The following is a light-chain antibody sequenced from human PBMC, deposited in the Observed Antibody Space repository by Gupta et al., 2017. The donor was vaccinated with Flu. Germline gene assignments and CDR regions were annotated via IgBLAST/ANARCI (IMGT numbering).Light chain of an antibody. CDR1: QTVSNY. Sequence: QSTATLSVSPGEGATLSCRASQTVSNYLAWFQQKPGQAPRLLIYDASNRATGIPARFSGSGSGTDVTLTISSLEPEDFAGYYCQQRARWVTVGGGTKVEIK. V-gene: IGKV3-11*01. CDR3: QQRARWVT. J-gene: IGKJ4*01. CDR2: DAS.